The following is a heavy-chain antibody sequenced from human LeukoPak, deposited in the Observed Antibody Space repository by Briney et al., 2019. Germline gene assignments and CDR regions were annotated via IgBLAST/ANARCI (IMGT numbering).Heavy chain of an antibody. Sequence: SETLSLTCTVSGGSISIYYWSWIRQPPGKGLEWIGYIYYSGSTNYNPSLRSRVTISVDTSKNQFPRKVNSVTAADAAVYYCARHGYDSSGWYDFDYWGQGTLVTVSS. CDR3: ARHGYDSSGWYDFDY. V-gene: IGHV4-59*08. J-gene: IGHJ4*02. CDR2: IYYSGST. D-gene: IGHD6-19*01. CDR1: GGSISIYY.